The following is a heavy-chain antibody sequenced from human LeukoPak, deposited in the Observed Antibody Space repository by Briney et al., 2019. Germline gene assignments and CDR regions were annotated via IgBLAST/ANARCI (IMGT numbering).Heavy chain of an antibody. V-gene: IGHV4-39*01. CDR2: IYNNGDT. Sequence: PSETLSLTCSVSGGSISRSRCYWGWSRQPPGKGLEWIGTIYNNGDTYYKPSLKSRLTISVDTSKNQSSLELTSVTAADTAVYYCAIVGCSGSDYFTDYWGQGTLVTVSS. CDR3: AIVGCSGSDYFTDY. CDR1: GGSISRSRCY. J-gene: IGHJ4*02. D-gene: IGHD5-12*01.